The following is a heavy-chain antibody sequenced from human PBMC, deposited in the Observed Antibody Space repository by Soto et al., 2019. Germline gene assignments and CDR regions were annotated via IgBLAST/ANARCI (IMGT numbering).Heavy chain of an antibody. J-gene: IGHJ3*02. Sequence: GWSLRLSCAASGFTFSSYAMHLVRQAPGKGLEWVAVISYDGSNKYYADSVKGRFTISRDNSKNTLYLQMNRLRAEDTAVYYCARDPITMIVVAPLMGAFDIWGKGTMVTVS. V-gene: IGHV3-30-3*01. CDR2: ISYDGSNK. D-gene: IGHD3-22*01. CDR3: ARDPITMIVVAPLMGAFDI. CDR1: GFTFSSYA.